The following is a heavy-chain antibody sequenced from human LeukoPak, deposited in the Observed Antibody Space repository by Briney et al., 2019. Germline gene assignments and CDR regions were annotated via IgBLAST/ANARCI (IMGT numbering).Heavy chain of an antibody. CDR2: IYTSGST. J-gene: IGHJ3*02. V-gene: IGHV4-4*07. Sequence: SETLSLTRTVSGGSISGYYWSWIRQPAGKGLEWIGRIYTSGSTNYNPSLESRVTMSVDTSKNQFSLKLSSVTAADTAVYYCARGGDGYTDAFDIWGQGTMVTVSS. CDR3: ARGGDGYTDAFDI. CDR1: GGSISGYY. D-gene: IGHD5-24*01.